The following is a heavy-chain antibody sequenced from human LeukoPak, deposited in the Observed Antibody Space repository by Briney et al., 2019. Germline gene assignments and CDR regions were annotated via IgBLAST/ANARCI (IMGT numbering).Heavy chain of an antibody. CDR3: ARHDDSSGNWFDP. J-gene: IGHJ5*02. D-gene: IGHD3-22*01. V-gene: IGHV4-4*07. CDR1: GGSISSYY. Sequence: SETLSLTCTVSGGSISSYYWTWIRQSAGKGLEWIGRINTSGSTNYNPSLRSRVTMSVNTSKNQFSLNQSSVTAADTAVYYCARHDDSSGNWFDPWGQGTLVTVSS. CDR2: INTSGST.